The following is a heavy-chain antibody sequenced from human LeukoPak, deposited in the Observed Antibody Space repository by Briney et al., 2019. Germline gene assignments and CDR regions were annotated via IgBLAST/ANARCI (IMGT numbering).Heavy chain of an antibody. V-gene: IGHV1-3*01. CDR3: ARAPSSGWYYDY. D-gene: IGHD6-19*01. Sequence: NFQGRVSITRDTSANTAYMELSSLRSEDTAVCYCARAPSSGWYYDYWGQGTLVTVSS. J-gene: IGHJ4*02.